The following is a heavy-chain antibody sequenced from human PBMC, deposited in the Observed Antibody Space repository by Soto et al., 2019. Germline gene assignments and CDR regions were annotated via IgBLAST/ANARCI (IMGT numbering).Heavy chain of an antibody. CDR1: GFTFSSSV. CDR3: ATEVLWSGYHCALDV. D-gene: IGHD3-3*01. V-gene: IGHV3-33*01. J-gene: IGHJ6*02. CDR2: IWSDGSKK. Sequence: QVQLVESGGGVVQPGRSLRLSCAASGFTFSSSVMHWVRQAPGRGLEWVAVIWSDGSKKYYADSVTGRFAISRDNSINALYLQMRSLSAEDTAVYYCATEVLWSGYHCALDVWGQGTTVTVSS.